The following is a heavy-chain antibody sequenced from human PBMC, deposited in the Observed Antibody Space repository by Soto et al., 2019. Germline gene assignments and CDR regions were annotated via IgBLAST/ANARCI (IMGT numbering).Heavy chain of an antibody. CDR1: GGSISSGDYY. Sequence: SETLSLTCTVSGGSISSGDYYWSWIRQPPGKGLEWIGYIYYSGSTYYNPSLKSRVTISVDTSKNQVALKLSSVTAAHTGVHSCASHTYSYDSSGPQGGCLDHWDKRTLFTISS. V-gene: IGHV4-30-4*01. CDR2: IYYSGST. CDR3: ASHTYSYDSSGPQGGCLDH. J-gene: IGHJ4*02. D-gene: IGHD3-22*01.